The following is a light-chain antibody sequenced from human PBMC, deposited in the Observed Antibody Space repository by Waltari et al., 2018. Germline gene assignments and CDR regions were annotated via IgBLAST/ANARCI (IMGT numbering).Light chain of an antibody. CDR2: RNT. J-gene: IGLJ2*01. V-gene: IGLV1-47*01. CDR3: ASWDDRLGGVL. CDR1: RSDIGNNY. Sequence: QSVLTQPPSASGTPGQKVTMSCSGGRSDIGNNYVYWYQQLPGTTPKLLIYRNTQRPSGVPDRISAANSGTSASRAISGLRSEDEAIYYCASWDDRLGGVLFGGGTKLTVL.